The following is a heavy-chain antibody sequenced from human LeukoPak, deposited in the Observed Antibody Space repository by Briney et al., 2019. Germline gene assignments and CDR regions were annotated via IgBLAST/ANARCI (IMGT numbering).Heavy chain of an antibody. Sequence: RASVKVSCKASGYTFTGYYMHWVRQAPGQGLEWMGWINPNSGGTNYAQRFQGWVTMTRDTSISTAYMELSRLRSDDTAVYYCARGSNYYGSGSNFDYWGQGTLVTVSS. J-gene: IGHJ4*02. CDR2: INPNSGGT. V-gene: IGHV1-2*04. CDR1: GYTFTGYY. CDR3: ARGSNYYGSGSNFDY. D-gene: IGHD3-10*01.